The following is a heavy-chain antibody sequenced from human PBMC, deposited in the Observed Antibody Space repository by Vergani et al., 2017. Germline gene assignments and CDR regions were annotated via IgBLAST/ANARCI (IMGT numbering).Heavy chain of an antibody. CDR3: ARGRGHGGLVDY. J-gene: IGHJ4*02. V-gene: IGHV1-2*04. CDR2: INPNSGGT. Sequence: QVQLVQSGAEVKKPGASVKVSCKASGYTFTGYYMHWVRQAPRQGLEWMGWINPNSGGTNYAQKFQDWVTMTRDTSISTADMELSRLRSDDTAVYYCARGRGHGGLVDYWGQGTLVTVSS. D-gene: IGHD2-15*01. CDR1: GYTFTGYY.